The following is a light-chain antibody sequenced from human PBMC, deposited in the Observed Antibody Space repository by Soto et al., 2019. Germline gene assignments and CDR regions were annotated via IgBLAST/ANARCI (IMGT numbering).Light chain of an antibody. V-gene: IGKV1-5*03. CDR2: KAS. Sequence: DIQMTQSPSTLSASVGDRVTITCRASQSISSWLAWYQQKPGKAPKLLIYKASSLESGVPSRFSGSGSGTEFTLTISSLQPDAFATYYCHQYNSFTWTFGQGTKV. CDR1: QSISSW. J-gene: IGKJ1*01. CDR3: HQYNSFTWT.